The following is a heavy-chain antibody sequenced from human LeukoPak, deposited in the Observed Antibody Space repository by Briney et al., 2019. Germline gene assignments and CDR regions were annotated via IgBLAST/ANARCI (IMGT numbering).Heavy chain of an antibody. CDR1: GYTFNSYD. Sequence: ASVKVSCKASGYTFNSYDINWVRQATGQGLEWMGWMNPNSANTGYAQQFQGRVTMTRNTSISTAYMELSSLRSEDTAVYYCARLASSSWPLYYYYGMDVWGQGTTVTVSS. CDR3: ARLASSSWPLYYYYGMDV. V-gene: IGHV1-8*01. J-gene: IGHJ6*02. D-gene: IGHD6-13*01. CDR2: MNPNSANT.